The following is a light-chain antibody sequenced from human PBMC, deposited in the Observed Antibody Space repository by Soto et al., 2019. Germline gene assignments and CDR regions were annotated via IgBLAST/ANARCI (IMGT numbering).Light chain of an antibody. CDR2: AAS. Sequence: DIQMTQSPSSVSASVGDRVTITCRASQSISSYLNWYQQKPGKAPKLLIYAASTLQSGVPSRFSGSGSGTDFTLTISSLQPEDFATYYCQQSYSTAALTFGGGSEVEIK. CDR1: QSISSY. V-gene: IGKV1-39*01. CDR3: QQSYSTAALT. J-gene: IGKJ4*01.